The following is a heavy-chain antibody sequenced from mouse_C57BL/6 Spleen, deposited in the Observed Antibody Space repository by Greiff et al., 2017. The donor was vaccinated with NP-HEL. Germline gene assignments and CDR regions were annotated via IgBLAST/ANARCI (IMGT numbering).Heavy chain of an antibody. D-gene: IGHD1-1*01. CDR3: AREDGSYWYFDV. CDR2: IHPNSGST. Sequence: VQLQQPGAELVKPGASVKLSCKASGYTFTSYWMHWVKQRPGQGLEWIGMIHPNSGSTNYNEKFKSKATLTVDKSSSTAYMQLSSLTSEDSAVYYCAREDGSYWYFDVWGTGTTVTVSS. V-gene: IGHV1-64*01. J-gene: IGHJ1*03. CDR1: GYTFTSYW.